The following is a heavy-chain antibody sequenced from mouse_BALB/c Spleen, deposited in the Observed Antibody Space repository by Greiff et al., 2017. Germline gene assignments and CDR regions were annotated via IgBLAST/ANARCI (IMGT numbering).Heavy chain of an antibody. J-gene: IGHJ4*01. CDR1: GFTFSSYA. Sequence: EVMLVESGGGLVKPGGSLKLSCAASGFTFSSYAMSWVRQSPEKRLEWVAEISSGGSYTYYPDTVTGRFTISRDNAKNTLYLEMSSLRSEDTAMYYCARDPIDGNYEGTLAMDYWGQGTSVTVSS. CDR2: ISSGGSYT. V-gene: IGHV5-9-4*01. CDR3: ARDPIDGNYEGTLAMDY. D-gene: IGHD2-1*01.